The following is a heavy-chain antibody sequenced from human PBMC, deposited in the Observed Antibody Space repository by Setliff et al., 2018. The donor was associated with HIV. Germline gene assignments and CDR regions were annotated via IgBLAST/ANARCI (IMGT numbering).Heavy chain of an antibody. CDR2: ISYDGSNK. V-gene: IGHV3-30*18. CDR3: AKDRITISAFDH. D-gene: IGHD3-3*01. CDR1: GFTFSSYG. Sequence: PGGSLRLSCAASGFTFSSYGIHWVRQAPGKGLEWVAVISYDGSNKYYADSVKGRFTISRDNSKNTLDLQMHGLRAEDTAVYYCAKDRITISAFDHWGQGTLVTVSS. J-gene: IGHJ4*02.